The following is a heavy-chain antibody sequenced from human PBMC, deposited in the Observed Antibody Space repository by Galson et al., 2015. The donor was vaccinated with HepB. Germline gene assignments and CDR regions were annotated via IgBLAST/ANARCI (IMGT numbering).Heavy chain of an antibody. J-gene: IGHJ5*01. Sequence: SVKVSCKASGYTFTNYGINWVRQAPGQGLEWMGWISGYHGNTHYAQNLQGRVTITTDASTSTSYMELRSLTSDDTAFYYCARDRIDYYGSGSYYHSDWFDSWGQGTLVTVSS. D-gene: IGHD3-10*01. CDR1: GYTFTNYG. CDR3: ARDRIDYYGSGSYYHSDWFDS. V-gene: IGHV1-18*04. CDR2: ISGYHGNT.